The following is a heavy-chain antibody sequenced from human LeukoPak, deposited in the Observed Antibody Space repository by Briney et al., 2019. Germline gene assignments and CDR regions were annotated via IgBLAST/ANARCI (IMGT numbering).Heavy chain of an antibody. CDR3: ARVSGQQLAHIDY. Sequence: GGSLRLSCAASGFTFSSYSMKWVRQAPGKGLEWVSYISSSSSTIYYADSVKGRFTIPRDNAKNSLYLQMNSLRAEDTAVYYCARVSGQQLAHIDYWGQGTLVTVSS. CDR2: ISSSSSTI. J-gene: IGHJ4*02. CDR1: GFTFSSYS. D-gene: IGHD6-13*01. V-gene: IGHV3-48*01.